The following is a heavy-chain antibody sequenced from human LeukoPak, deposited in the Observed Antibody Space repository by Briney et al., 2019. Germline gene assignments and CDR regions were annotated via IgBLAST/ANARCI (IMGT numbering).Heavy chain of an antibody. CDR3: ARAGSITAADY. CDR1: GGTFSSYA. V-gene: IGHV1-69*04. D-gene: IGHD6-25*01. Sequence: SVKVSCKASGGTFSSYAISWVRQAPGQGLEWMGRIIPILGIANYAQKFQGRVTITADKSTSTAYMELSSLRSEDTAVYYCARAGSITAADYWGQGTLVTVSS. J-gene: IGHJ4*02. CDR2: IIPILGIA.